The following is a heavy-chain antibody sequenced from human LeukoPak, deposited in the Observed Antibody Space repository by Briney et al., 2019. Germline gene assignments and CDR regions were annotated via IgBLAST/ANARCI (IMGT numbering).Heavy chain of an antibody. D-gene: IGHD3-10*01. J-gene: IGHJ3*02. Sequence: ASVKVSCKASGYTFTSYGISWVRQAPGQGLEWMGGIIPIFGTANYAQKFQGRVTITADESTSTAYMELSSLRSEDTAVYYCARFHYYGSGRPIWGQGTMVTVSS. CDR3: ARFHYYGSGRPI. V-gene: IGHV1-69*13. CDR2: IIPIFGTA. CDR1: GYTFTSYG.